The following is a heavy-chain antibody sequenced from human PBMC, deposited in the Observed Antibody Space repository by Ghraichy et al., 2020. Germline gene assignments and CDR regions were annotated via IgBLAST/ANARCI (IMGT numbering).Heavy chain of an antibody. CDR1: GFTFSNYA. CDR2: IGGSGVKT. CDR3: AKEMDTRGWYSADY. V-gene: IGHV3-23*01. D-gene: IGHD6-19*01. Sequence: GESLNISCAASGFTFSNYAMSWFRQAPGKGLEWVSAIGGSGVKTYYAESVKGRFTVSRDNSRDSLYLQMNSLRAEDTAVYYCAKEMDTRGWYSADYWGQGTLVTVSS. J-gene: IGHJ4*02.